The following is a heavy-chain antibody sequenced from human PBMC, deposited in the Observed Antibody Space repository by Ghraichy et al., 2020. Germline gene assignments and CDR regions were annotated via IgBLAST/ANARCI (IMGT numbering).Heavy chain of an antibody. J-gene: IGHJ6*02. Sequence: GGSLRLSCEGSGFTFSSSWIHWIRRGPGKGLVWISHIDSDGRTTTYTDSVRGRFTISRDNGKNTVYLQMDSLSADDTADYYCARDRRHPASPPPFYYGLDVSGQGTTVTVS. CDR3: ARDRRHPASPPPFYYGLDV. V-gene: IGHV3-74*03. CDR1: GFTFSSSW. D-gene: IGHD2-15*01. CDR2: IDSDGRTT.